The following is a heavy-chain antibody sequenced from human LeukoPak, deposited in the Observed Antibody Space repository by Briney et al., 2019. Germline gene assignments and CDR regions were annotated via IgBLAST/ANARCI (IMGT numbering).Heavy chain of an antibody. CDR2: IYSAGTT. J-gene: IGHJ4*02. D-gene: IGHD3-3*01. Sequence: GGSLRLSCAASGFAVNSNYMSWVRQAPGKGLEWVSVIYSAGTTFYADSVKGRLSISRDNSKNTLYLHMDGLRAEDTAVYYCAGGVLPYYFDYWGQGILVTVSA. V-gene: IGHV3-66*01. CDR1: GFAVNSNY. CDR3: AGGVLPYYFDY.